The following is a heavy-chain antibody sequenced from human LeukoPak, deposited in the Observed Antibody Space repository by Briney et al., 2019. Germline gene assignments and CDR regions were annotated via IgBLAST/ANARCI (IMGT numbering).Heavy chain of an antibody. CDR2: IGGSGDTT. Sequence: GGSLRLSCAASGFTFSRYAMSWVRQAPGKGLEWVSGIGGSGDTTYYTKSVEGRFTVSRYNSNNWLFLQMHSLRAEDTALYYCARDGLASWISCMITDDYWGQGTLVTVSS. D-gene: IGHD3-16*01. CDR1: GFTFSRYA. J-gene: IGHJ4*02. V-gene: IGHV3-23*01. CDR3: ARDGLASWISCMITDDY.